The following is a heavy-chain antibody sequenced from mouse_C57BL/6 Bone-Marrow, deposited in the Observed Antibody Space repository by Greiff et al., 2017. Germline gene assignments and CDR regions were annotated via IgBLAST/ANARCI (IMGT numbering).Heavy chain of an antibody. V-gene: IGHV5-4*01. CDR2: ISDGGSYT. Sequence: EVKLQESGGGLVKPGGSLKLSCAASGFTFSSYAMSWVRQTPEKRLEWVATISDGGSYTYYPDNVKGRFTISRYNAKNNLYLQMSHLKSEDTAMYYCARDRGNYYGSSYYFDYWGQGTTLTVSS. J-gene: IGHJ2*01. D-gene: IGHD1-1*01. CDR1: GFTFSSYA. CDR3: ARDRGNYYGSSYYFDY.